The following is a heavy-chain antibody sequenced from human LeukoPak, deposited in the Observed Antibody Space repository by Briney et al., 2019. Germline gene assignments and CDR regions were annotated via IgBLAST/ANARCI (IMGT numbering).Heavy chain of an antibody. CDR3: TRPSGRGVQNWFDP. Sequence: GGSLRLSCAASGFTISGSAMHWVRQASGKGLEWVGRIRSKANSYATAYAASVKGRFTISRDDSKNTAYLQMNSLKTEDTAVYYCTRPSGRGVQNWFDPWGQGTLVTVSS. D-gene: IGHD3-10*01. CDR1: GFTISGSA. V-gene: IGHV3-73*01. J-gene: IGHJ5*02. CDR2: IRSKANSYAT.